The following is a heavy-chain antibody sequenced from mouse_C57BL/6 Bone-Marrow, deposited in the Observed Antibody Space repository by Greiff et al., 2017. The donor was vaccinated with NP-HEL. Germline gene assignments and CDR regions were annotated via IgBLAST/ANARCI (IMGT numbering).Heavy chain of an antibody. V-gene: IGHV3-6*01. CDR2: ISYDGSN. D-gene: IGHD1-1*01. Sequence: DVQLQESGPGLVKPSQSLSLTCSVTGYSITSGYYWNWIRQFPGNKLEWMGYISYDGSNKYNPSLKNRISITRDTSKNQFFLKLNSVTTEDTATYYCASRSSFFDYWGQGTTLTVSS. CDR3: ASRSSFFDY. J-gene: IGHJ2*01. CDR1: GYSITSGYY.